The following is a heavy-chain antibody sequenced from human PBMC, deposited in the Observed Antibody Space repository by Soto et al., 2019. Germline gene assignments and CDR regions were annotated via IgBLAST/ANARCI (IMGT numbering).Heavy chain of an antibody. V-gene: IGHV4-34*01. CDR1: GGSFSGYY. CDR2: INHSGST. D-gene: IGHD2-15*01. Sequence: SETLSLTCAVYGGSFSGYYWSWIRQPPGKGLEWIGEINHSGSTNYNPSLKSRVTISVDTSKNQFSLKLSSVTAADTAVYYCARGLGRALRGGSYSYWGQGTLVTVSS. CDR3: ARGLGRALRGGSYSY. J-gene: IGHJ4*02.